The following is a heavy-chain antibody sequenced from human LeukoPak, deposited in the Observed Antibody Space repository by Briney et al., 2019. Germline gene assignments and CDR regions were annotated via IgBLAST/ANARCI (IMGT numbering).Heavy chain of an antibody. CDR3: ARAYGSYQPEYYFDY. D-gene: IGHD1-26*01. CDR1: GFSVTSSH. J-gene: IGHJ4*02. V-gene: IGHV3-53*01. Sequence: GGSLRLSCAASGFSVTSSHMSWVRQAPGKGLEWVSIIYSGGNTDYAGSMQGRFTISRDNSKNTPYLQMNSLRAEDTAVYYCARAYGSYQPEYYFDYWGQGTLVTVSS. CDR2: IYSGGNT.